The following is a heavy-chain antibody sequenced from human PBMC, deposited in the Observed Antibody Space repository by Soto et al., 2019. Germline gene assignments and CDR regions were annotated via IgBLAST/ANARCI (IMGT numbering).Heavy chain of an antibody. J-gene: IGHJ5*02. CDR3: AREMXPDYYDSSGHHYNWFDP. CDR2: IYTSGST. CDR1: GGSISSYY. Sequence: SETLSLTCTVSGGSISSYYWSWIRQPAGKGLEWIGRIYTSGSTNYNPSLKSRVTMSVDTSKNQFSLKLSSVTAADTAVYYCAREMXPDYYDSSGHHYNWFDPWGQGTLVTVSS. V-gene: IGHV4-4*07. D-gene: IGHD3-22*01.